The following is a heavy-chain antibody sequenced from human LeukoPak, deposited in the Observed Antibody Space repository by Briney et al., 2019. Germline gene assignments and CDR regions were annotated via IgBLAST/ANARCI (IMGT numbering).Heavy chain of an antibody. CDR2: IKPSSGDT. D-gene: IGHD2-2*01. V-gene: IGHV1-2*02. CDR3: ARRYCSSISCYSDY. Sequence: ASVNVSCKASGYTFTDYYIHWVRQAPGQGLEWMGWIKPSSGDTRYAQKFQGRVTMTRDTSTNTAYMEMSRLTSDDTAMYSCARRYCSSISCYSDYWGQGTLVTVSS. J-gene: IGHJ4*02. CDR1: GYTFTDYY.